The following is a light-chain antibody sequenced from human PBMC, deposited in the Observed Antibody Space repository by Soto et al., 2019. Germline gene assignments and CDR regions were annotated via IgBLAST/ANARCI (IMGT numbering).Light chain of an antibody. J-gene: IGLJ1*01. V-gene: IGLV2-14*01. CDR1: SSDVGGYSY. Sequence: AVLTQPASVSGSRGQSIAISCTGTSSDVGGYSYVSWYQQQPGKAPKLVISDVSNRPSGVSDRFSGSKSGSTASLTISGLQTEDEADYYCASYTTSSTYVFGTGTKVTVL. CDR3: ASYTTSSTYV. CDR2: DVS.